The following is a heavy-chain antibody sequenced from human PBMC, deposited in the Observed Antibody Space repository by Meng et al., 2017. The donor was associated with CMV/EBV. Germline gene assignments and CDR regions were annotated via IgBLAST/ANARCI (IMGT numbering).Heavy chain of an antibody. CDR2: IYYSGST. D-gene: IGHD6-19*01. J-gene: IGHJ4*02. V-gene: IGHV4-61*01. Sequence: VSSGSYYWSWLRQPPGKGLEWIGYIYYSGSTNYNPSLKSRVTISVDTSKNQFSLKLSSVTAADTAVYYCARDRPLYSSGWYRGFDYWGQGTLVTVSS. CDR3: ARDRPLYSSGWYRGFDY. CDR1: VSSGSYY.